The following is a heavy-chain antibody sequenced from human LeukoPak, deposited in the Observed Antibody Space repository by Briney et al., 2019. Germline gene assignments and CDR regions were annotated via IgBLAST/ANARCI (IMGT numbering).Heavy chain of an antibody. CDR3: AKAVTYYDLAGWFDP. J-gene: IGHJ5*02. CDR2: IRYDGSNK. D-gene: IGHD3-3*01. Sequence: PGGSLRLSCAASGFTFSSYGMHWVRQAPGKGLEGVAFIRYDGSNKYYAESVKARFTISRDNSKNTLYLQMNRLRAEDTAVYYCAKAVTYYDLAGWFDPWGQGTLVTVSS. V-gene: IGHV3-30*02. CDR1: GFTFSSYG.